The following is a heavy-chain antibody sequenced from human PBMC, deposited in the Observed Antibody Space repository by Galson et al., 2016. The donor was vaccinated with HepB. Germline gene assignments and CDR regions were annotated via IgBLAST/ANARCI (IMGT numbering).Heavy chain of an antibody. Sequence: QSGAEVKKPGESLKISCKASGYIFTSYWIGWVRQMPGKGLEWMTTINPGGSDTRYSPSFQGQVTISADKSITTAYLQWSSLKASDTAMYYCARRKNYAPDYWGQGTLVTVSS. CDR2: INPGGSDT. V-gene: IGHV5-51*01. J-gene: IGHJ4*02. D-gene: IGHD1-7*01. CDR3: ARRKNYAPDY. CDR1: GYIFTSYW.